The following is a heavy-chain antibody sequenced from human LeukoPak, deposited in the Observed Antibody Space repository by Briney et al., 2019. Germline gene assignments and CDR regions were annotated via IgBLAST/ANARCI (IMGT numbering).Heavy chain of an antibody. CDR2: ISYDGNSK. D-gene: IGHD5-18*01. CDR3: AKDVYSYGYLDY. J-gene: IGHJ4*02. CDR1: GFTFSTYA. V-gene: IGHV3-30-3*01. Sequence: PGGSLRLSCAASGFTFSTYAMHWVRQAPGKGLEWVAVISYDGNSKWYADSVKGRFTISRGNSKNTLYLQMNSLRAEDTAVYYCAKDVYSYGYLDYWGQGTLVTVSS.